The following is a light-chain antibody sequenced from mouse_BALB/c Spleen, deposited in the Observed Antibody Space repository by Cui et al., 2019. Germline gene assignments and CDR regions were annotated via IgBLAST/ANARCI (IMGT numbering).Light chain of an antibody. V-gene: IGKV4-68*01. CDR2: LTS. Sequence: QIVLTQPPALMSASPGEKVTMTCSASSSVSYMYWYQQKPRSSPKPWIYLTSNLASGVPARFSGSGSGTSYSLTISSMEAEDAATYYCQQWSSNPPTFGGGTKLEIK. J-gene: IGKJ2*01. CDR1: SSVSY. CDR3: QQWSSNPPT.